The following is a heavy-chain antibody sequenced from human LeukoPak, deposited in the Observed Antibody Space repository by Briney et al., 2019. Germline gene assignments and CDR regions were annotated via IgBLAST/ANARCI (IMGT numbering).Heavy chain of an antibody. V-gene: IGHV3-23*01. J-gene: IGHJ4*02. Sequence: GGSLRLSCAASGFTFSSYAMSWVRQAPGKGLEWVSAISGSGGSTYYADSVKGRFTISRDNSKNTLYLQMNSLRAEDTAVYYCAKDPRSYDSGTDFDYWGQGTLVTVSS. CDR2: ISGSGGST. D-gene: IGHD3-22*01. CDR1: GFTFSSYA. CDR3: AKDPRSYDSGTDFDY.